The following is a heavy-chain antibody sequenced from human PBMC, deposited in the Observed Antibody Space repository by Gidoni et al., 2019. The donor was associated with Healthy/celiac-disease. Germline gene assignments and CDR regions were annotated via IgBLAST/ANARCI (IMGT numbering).Heavy chain of an antibody. Sequence: QVQLVESGGGVVQPGRSLRLSCAASGFTFSSYGIHWVRQAPGKGLEWVAVISYDGSNKYYADSVKGRFTISRDNSKNTLYLQMNSLRAEDTAVYYCAKEAYYDFWSGLFFYYYGMDVWGQGTTVTVSS. D-gene: IGHD3-3*01. V-gene: IGHV3-30*18. CDR2: ISYDGSNK. CDR3: AKEAYYDFWSGLFFYYYGMDV. J-gene: IGHJ6*02. CDR1: GFTFSSYG.